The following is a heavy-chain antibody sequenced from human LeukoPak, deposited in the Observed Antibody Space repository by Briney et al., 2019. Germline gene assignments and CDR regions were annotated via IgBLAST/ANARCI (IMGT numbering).Heavy chain of an antibody. CDR1: GFTVSSNY. Sequence: GGSLRLSCAASGFTVSSNYMSWVRQAPGKGLEWVANIKQDGSEKYYVDSVKGRFTISRDNAKNSLYLQMNSLRAEDTAVYYCAREYSGSYGYYYYYYMDVWGKGTTVTVSS. D-gene: IGHD1-26*01. CDR2: IKQDGSEK. J-gene: IGHJ6*03. V-gene: IGHV3-7*01. CDR3: AREYSGSYGYYYYYYMDV.